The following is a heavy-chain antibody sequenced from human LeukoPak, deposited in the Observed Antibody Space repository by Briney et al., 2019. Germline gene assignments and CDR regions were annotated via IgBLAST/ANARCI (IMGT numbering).Heavy chain of an antibody. V-gene: IGHV1-2*02. Sequence: ASVKVSCKASGNTFTGYYMHWVRQAPGQGLEWMGWINPNSGGTNYTLKFQGRVTTTWDTSISTAYMELRRLRADDTAVYWCAKSSNLFYFDYWGQGTLVTVSS. CDR3: AKSSNLFYFDY. D-gene: IGHD1-1*01. CDR1: GNTFTGYY. CDR2: INPNSGGT. J-gene: IGHJ4*02.